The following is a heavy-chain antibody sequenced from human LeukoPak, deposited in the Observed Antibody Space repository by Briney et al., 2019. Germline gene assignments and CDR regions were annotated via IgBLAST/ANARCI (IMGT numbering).Heavy chain of an antibody. CDR3: AAIVGATNYYYGMDV. D-gene: IGHD1-26*01. J-gene: IGHJ6*02. V-gene: IGHV1-69*01. CDR2: IIPIFGTA. Sequence: PSVKVSFKASGGTFSSYAISWVRQAPGQGLEWMGGIIPIFGTANYAQKFQGRVTITADESTSTAYMELSSLRSEDTAVYYCAAIVGATNYYYGMDVWGQGTTVTVSS. CDR1: GGTFSSYA.